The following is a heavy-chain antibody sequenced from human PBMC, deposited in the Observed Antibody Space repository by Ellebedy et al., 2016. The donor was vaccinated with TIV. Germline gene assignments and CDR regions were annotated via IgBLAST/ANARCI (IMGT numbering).Heavy chain of an antibody. CDR1: GFTFSDYY. Sequence: GGSLRLSCAASGFTFSDYYMSWIRQAPGKGLEWVSYISSSSIYTNYADSVKGRFTISRDNAKNSLYLQMNSLRAEDTAVYYCARIPDYYGSGNIDYWGQGTLVTVSS. D-gene: IGHD3-10*01. V-gene: IGHV3-11*06. J-gene: IGHJ4*02. CDR2: ISSSSIYT. CDR3: ARIPDYYGSGNIDY.